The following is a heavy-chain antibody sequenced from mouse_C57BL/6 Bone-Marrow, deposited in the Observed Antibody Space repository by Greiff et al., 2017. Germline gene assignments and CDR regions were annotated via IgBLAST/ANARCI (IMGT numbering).Heavy chain of an antibody. D-gene: IGHD2-4*01. J-gene: IGHJ2*01. CDR1: GFTFSDYG. Sequence: EVQRVESGGGLVKPGGSLKLSCAASGFTFSDYGMHWVRQAPEKGLEWVAYISSGSSTIYYADTVKGRFTISRDNAKNTLFLQMTSLRSEDTAMYYCSGDYDGDFDYWGQGTTLTVSS. V-gene: IGHV5-17*01. CDR3: SGDYDGDFDY. CDR2: ISSGSSTI.